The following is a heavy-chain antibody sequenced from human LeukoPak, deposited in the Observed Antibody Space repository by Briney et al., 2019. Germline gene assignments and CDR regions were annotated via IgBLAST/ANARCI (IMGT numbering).Heavy chain of an antibody. CDR3: AKDRSSGYYPY. D-gene: IGHD3-22*01. J-gene: IGHJ4*02. CDR1: GFTFSSYG. V-gene: IGHV3-30*18. CDR2: ISYDGSNK. Sequence: PGGSLRLSCAASGFTFSSYGMHWARQAPGKGLEWVAVISYDGSNKYYADSVKGRFTISRDNSKNTLYLQMNSLRAEDTAVYYCAKDRSSGYYPYWGQGTLVTVSS.